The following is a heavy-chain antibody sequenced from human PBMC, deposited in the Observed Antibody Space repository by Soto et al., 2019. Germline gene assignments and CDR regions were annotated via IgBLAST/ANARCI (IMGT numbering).Heavy chain of an antibody. V-gene: IGHV3-49*03. Sequence: GGSLRLSCTASGFSFGDSAMSWFSQAPGKWLEWVGFIRSKAYSGTTEYAASVRGRFTISRDDSKSIAYLQMNSLKTEDTAVYYCTRRYSSGWYWFDPWGQGT. J-gene: IGHJ5*02. CDR2: IRSKAYSGTT. CDR3: TRRYSSGWYWFDP. D-gene: IGHD6-19*01. CDR1: GFSFGDSA.